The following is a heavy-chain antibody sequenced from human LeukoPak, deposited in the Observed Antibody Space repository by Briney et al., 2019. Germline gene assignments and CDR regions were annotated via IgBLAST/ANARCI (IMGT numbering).Heavy chain of an antibody. CDR2: IYYSGST. V-gene: IGHV4-39*01. Sequence: SETLSLTCTVSGGSISSSSYYWGWIRQPPGKGLEWIGSIYYSGSTYYNPYLKSRVTVSVDTSKNQFSLKLSSVTAADTAVYYCASGVGYCSSTSCYFGAFDIWGQGTMVTVSS. J-gene: IGHJ3*02. CDR3: ASGVGYCSSTSCYFGAFDI. CDR1: GGSISSSSYY. D-gene: IGHD2-2*01.